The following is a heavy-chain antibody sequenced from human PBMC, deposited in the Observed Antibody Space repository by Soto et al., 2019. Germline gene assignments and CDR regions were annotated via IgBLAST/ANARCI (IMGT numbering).Heavy chain of an antibody. J-gene: IGHJ5*02. V-gene: IGHV3-53*02. D-gene: IGHD6-19*01. CDR3: ARDFSVAGWWWFDP. Sequence: EVQLVETGGGLIQPGGSLRLSCAASGFTVSSNYMSWVRQAPGKGLEWVSVIYSGGSTYYADSVKGRFTISRDNSKNTLYLQMNSLRAEDTAVYYCARDFSVAGWWWFDPWGQGTLVTVSS. CDR1: GFTVSSNY. CDR2: IYSGGST.